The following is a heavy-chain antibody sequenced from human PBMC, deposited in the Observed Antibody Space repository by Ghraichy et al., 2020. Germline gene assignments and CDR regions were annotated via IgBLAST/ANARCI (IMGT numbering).Heavy chain of an antibody. CDR2: ITWNSAST. J-gene: IGHJ4*02. CDR1: GFTFSGYA. D-gene: IGHD6-19*01. CDR3: AKTGDSGWFYDY. V-gene: IGHV3-23*01. Sequence: GESLNISCAASGFTFSGYAMSWVRQAPGKGLEWVSTITWNSASTRYAASVKGRSTISRDNYKNAVYLQVTSLREDDTAVYFCAKTGDSGWFYDYWGRGTLVTVSS.